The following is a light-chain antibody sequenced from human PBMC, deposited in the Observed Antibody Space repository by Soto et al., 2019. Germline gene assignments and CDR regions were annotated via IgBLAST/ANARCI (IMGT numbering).Light chain of an antibody. V-gene: IGKV1-6*01. J-gene: IGKJ2*01. Sequence: AIQMTQSPSSLSASVGDRVTITCRASQGIRNDLGWYQQKPGQAPKLLVYAVSFLQSGVPSRFSGSESGTDFTLTISGLQPEDFATYYCLQDYIYPYTFGQGNTLEIK. CDR3: LQDYIYPYT. CDR2: AVS. CDR1: QGIRND.